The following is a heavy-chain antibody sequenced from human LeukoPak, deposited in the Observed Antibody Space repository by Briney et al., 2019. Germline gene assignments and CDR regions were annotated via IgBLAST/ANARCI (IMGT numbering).Heavy chain of an antibody. D-gene: IGHD5-24*01. CDR1: GFTFSTYG. V-gene: IGHV3-33*01. J-gene: IGHJ4*02. CDR3: AREATIARLGY. CDR2: IWSDASEK. Sequence: GGSLRLSCAAHGFTFSTYGMHWVRQAPGRGLEWVAIIWSDASEKYYGDSVKGRFTISRDNSKNTLYLQMNSLRAEDTAVYYCAREATIARLGYWGQGTLVTVSS.